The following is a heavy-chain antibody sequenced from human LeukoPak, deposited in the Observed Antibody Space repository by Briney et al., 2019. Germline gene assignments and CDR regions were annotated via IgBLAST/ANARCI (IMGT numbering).Heavy chain of an antibody. CDR2: IAYSGST. Sequence: SETLSLTCTVSGGSISSDNHYWSWIRQPPGKGLEGIGYIAYSGSTYYNPSLKSRVTMSADTSKNHLSLKLSSVTAADTAVYYSSSMVRAPTDYWSVGNWFDPWGQGTLVTVTS. V-gene: IGHV4-30-4*01. D-gene: IGHD3-10*01. J-gene: IGHJ5*02. CDR3: SSMVRAPTDYWSVGNWFDP. CDR1: GGSISSDNHY.